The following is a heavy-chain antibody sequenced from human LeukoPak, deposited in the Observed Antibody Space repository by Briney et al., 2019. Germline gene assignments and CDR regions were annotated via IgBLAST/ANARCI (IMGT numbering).Heavy chain of an antibody. V-gene: IGHV3-9*01. Sequence: GGSLRLSCAASGFTFDDYAMHWVRQAPGKGLEWVSGISWNSGSIGYADSVKGRFTISRDNSKNTLYLQMNSLRAEDTAVYYCAKEMAAGPYYYYGMDVWGQGTTVTVSS. CDR3: AKEMAAGPYYYYGMDV. J-gene: IGHJ6*02. CDR2: ISWNSGSI. CDR1: GFTFDDYA. D-gene: IGHD6-19*01.